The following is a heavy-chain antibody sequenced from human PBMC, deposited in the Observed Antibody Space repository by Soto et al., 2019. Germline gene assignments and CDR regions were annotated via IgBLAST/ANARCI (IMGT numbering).Heavy chain of an antibody. CDR3: ARDRDGYSHFDY. Sequence: QVQLQESGPGLVKPSQTLSLTCTVSGGSINSGGYYWSWIRQHPGKGLEWIGYIYYSGTTYYHPSLQSRVTISVDTSKNQFSLKLTSVTAADTAVYYCARDRDGYSHFDYWGQGTLVTVSS. CDR1: GGSINSGGYY. CDR2: IYYSGTT. J-gene: IGHJ4*02. V-gene: IGHV4-31*03. D-gene: IGHD5-18*01.